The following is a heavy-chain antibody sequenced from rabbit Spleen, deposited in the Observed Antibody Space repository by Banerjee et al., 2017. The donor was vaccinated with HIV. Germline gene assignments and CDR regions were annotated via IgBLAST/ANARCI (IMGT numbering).Heavy chain of an antibody. Sequence: QSLEESGGDLVKPGASLTLTCKASGFTISNSHMMCWVRQAPGKGLEWIGCIVTGSSGSTYYASWAKGRFTISKASSTTVTLEMTSLTAADTATYFCARDIRSGGWGDWDLWGPGTLVTVS. CDR1: GFTISNSHM. CDR2: IVTGSSGST. V-gene: IGHV1S40*01. CDR3: ARDIRSGGWGDWDL. J-gene: IGHJ4*01. D-gene: IGHD4-1*01.